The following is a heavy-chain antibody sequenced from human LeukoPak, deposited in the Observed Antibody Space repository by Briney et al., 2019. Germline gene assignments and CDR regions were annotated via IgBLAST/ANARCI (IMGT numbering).Heavy chain of an antibody. CDR3: AKDLRS. CDR1: GFTFSNYG. Sequence: GGSLRLSCAASGFTFSNYGMHWVRQAPGKGLEWVAVISYDGNNKYYADSVKGRFTISRDNSKNTLYLQLNSLRAEDTAVYYCAKDLRSWGQGTLVTVSS. V-gene: IGHV3-30*18. J-gene: IGHJ5*02. CDR2: ISYDGNNK.